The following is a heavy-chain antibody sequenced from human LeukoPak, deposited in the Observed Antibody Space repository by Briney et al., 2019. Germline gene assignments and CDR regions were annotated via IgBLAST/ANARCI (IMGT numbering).Heavy chain of an antibody. Sequence: GGSLRLSCAASGFTFSNYSMNWIRQAPGKGLEWVSSISSSTSYIYYADSVKGRFTISKDNAKNSLYLQMNSLRAEDMAVYYCARAGGSTVSHSDYWGQGTLVTVSS. V-gene: IGHV3-21*01. CDR2: ISSSTSYI. J-gene: IGHJ4*02. CDR1: GFTFSNYS. CDR3: ARAGGSTVSHSDY. D-gene: IGHD4-17*01.